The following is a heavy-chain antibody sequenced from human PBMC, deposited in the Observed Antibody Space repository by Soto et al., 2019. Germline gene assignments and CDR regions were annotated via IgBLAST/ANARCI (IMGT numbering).Heavy chain of an antibody. CDR3: AREVQPVIRREYDY. Sequence: SNGASGLKIVNHSMNRVSKDKGKGLEWVSSIDGRGTRTFYADALKGRFTISRDNARNSLYLQMNSLRAEDTAVYYCAREVQPVIRREYDYWGQGALVTVSS. CDR2: IDGRGTRT. CDR1: GLKIVNHS. V-gene: IGHV3-21*01. J-gene: IGHJ4*02.